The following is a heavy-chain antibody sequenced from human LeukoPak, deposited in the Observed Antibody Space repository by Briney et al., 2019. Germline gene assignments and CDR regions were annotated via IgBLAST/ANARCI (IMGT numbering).Heavy chain of an antibody. CDR3: ARWSYSSSWYAQLDP. CDR2: IRYDGSNK. Sequence: GGSLRLSCATSGFTFSSYGMHWVRQAPGKGLEWVAFIRYDGSNKYYADPVKGRFTISRDNSKNTLYLQMISLRTEDTAVYYCARWSYSSSWYAQLDPWGQGTLVTVSS. D-gene: IGHD6-13*01. J-gene: IGHJ5*02. V-gene: IGHV3-30*02. CDR1: GFTFSSYG.